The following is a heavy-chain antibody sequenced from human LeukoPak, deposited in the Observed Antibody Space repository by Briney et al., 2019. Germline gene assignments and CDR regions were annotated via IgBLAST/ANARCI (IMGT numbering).Heavy chain of an antibody. CDR2: IYPGDSDT. V-gene: IGHV5-51*01. Sequence: GESLRISCKGSGYSFTSYWIGWVRQMPGKVLEWMGNIYPGDSDTRYSPSFQGQVTISADKSISTAYLQWSSLKASDTAMYYCARRGLDNYYGSGSSFLGYYSYMDVWGKGTTVTVSS. CDR3: ARRGLDNYYGSGSSFLGYYSYMDV. J-gene: IGHJ6*03. D-gene: IGHD3-10*01. CDR1: GYSFTSYW.